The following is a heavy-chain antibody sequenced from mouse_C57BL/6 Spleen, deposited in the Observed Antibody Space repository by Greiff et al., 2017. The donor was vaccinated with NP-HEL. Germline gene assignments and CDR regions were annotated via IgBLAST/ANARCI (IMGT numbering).Heavy chain of an antibody. CDR3: ARDGYWVYYAMDY. CDR1: GFTFSDYG. J-gene: IGHJ4*01. Sequence: EVQLVESGGGLVKPGGSLKLSCAASGFTFSDYGMHWVRQAPEKGLEWVAYISSGSSTIYYADTVKGRFTISRDNAKNTLFLQMTSLRSEDTAMYYCARDGYWVYYAMDYWGQGTSVTVSS. D-gene: IGHD2-3*01. CDR2: ISSGSSTI. V-gene: IGHV5-17*01.